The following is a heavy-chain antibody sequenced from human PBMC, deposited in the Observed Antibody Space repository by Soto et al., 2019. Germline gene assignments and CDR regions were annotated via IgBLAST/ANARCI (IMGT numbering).Heavy chain of an antibody. V-gene: IGHV3-33*01. CDR3: ARDRELVVPYSSGWYDAFDI. CDR1: GFTFSSYG. CDR2: IWYDGSNK. J-gene: IGHJ3*02. D-gene: IGHD6-19*01. Sequence: GGSLRLSCAASGFTFSSYGMHWVRQAPGKGLEWVAVIWYDGSNKYYADSVKGRFTISRDNSKNTLYLQMNSLRAEDTAVYYCARDRELVVPYSSGWYDAFDIWGQGTMVTVSS.